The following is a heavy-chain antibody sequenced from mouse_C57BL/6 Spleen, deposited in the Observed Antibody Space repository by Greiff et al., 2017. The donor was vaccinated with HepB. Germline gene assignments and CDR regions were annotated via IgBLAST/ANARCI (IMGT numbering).Heavy chain of an antibody. D-gene: IGHD2-5*01. V-gene: IGHV5-12*01. CDR3: ASAYYSNTWFAY. Sequence: DVMLVESGGGLVQPGGSLKLSCAASGFTFSDYYMYWVRQTPEKRLEWVAYISNGGGSTYYPDTVKGRFTISRDNAKNTLYLQMSRLKSEDTAMYYCASAYYSNTWFAYWGQGTLVTVSA. J-gene: IGHJ3*01. CDR1: GFTFSDYY. CDR2: ISNGGGST.